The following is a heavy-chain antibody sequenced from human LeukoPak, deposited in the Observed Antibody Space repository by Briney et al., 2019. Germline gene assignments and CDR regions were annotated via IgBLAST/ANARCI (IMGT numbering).Heavy chain of an antibody. CDR1: GFTFSSYA. CDR3: AKVRENWFDP. Sequence: GGSLRLSCAASGFTFSSYAMSWVRQAPGKGLEWVSVISGSGGSTYYADSVKGRFTISRDNSKNTLYLQMSSLRAEDTAVYYCAKVRENWFDPWGQGTLVTVSS. V-gene: IGHV3-23*01. CDR2: ISGSGGST. J-gene: IGHJ5*02.